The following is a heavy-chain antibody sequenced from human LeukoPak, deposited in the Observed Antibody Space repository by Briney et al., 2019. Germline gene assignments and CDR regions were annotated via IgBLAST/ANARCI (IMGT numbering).Heavy chain of an antibody. CDR2: INGYNGNT. CDR1: GYTFTSYD. D-gene: IGHD6-6*01. CDR3: ARGGPFPSGSSSREYYLDY. Sequence: GASVKVSCKASGYTFTSYDISWVRQAPGQGLEWMGRINGYNGNTNYAQKLQGRVTMTTDTSTSTAYMEVRSLRSDDTAVYYCARGGPFPSGSSSREYYLDYWGQGTLVTVSS. J-gene: IGHJ4*02. V-gene: IGHV1-18*01.